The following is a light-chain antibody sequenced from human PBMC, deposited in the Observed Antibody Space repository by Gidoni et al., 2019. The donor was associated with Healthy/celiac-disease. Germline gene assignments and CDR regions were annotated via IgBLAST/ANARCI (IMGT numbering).Light chain of an antibody. V-gene: IGLV2-23*01. CDR3: CSYAGSSTFVV. CDR1: SSDVGSYNL. Sequence: QSALTQPASVSGSPGPSITISCTGTSSDVGSYNLVSWYQQHPGKAPKLMIYEGSKRPSGVSNRFSGSKSGNTASLTISGLQAEDEADYYGCSYAGSSTFVVFGGGTKLTV. CDR2: EGS. J-gene: IGLJ2*01.